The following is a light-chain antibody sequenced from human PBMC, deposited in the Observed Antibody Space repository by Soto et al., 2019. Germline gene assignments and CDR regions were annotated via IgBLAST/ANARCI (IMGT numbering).Light chain of an antibody. CDR1: ENIRTA. CDR2: GGS. J-gene: IGKJ5*01. CDR3: QQYYDWPTIT. Sequence: EIVMTQSPATLSVPPGDRVTLSCRASENIRTALAWYQQKPGQAPSLLIYGGSIRAADIPARFSGSGSGTEFTLTISTLQSEDFAVYYCQQYYDWPTITFSQGTRLEIK. V-gene: IGKV3-15*01.